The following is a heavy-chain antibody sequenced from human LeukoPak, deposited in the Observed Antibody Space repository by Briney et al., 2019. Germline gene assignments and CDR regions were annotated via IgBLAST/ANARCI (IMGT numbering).Heavy chain of an antibody. V-gene: IGHV1-24*01. J-gene: IGHJ4*02. D-gene: IGHD3-9*01. CDR1: GYTLTELS. CDR3: ATRLDLTGYYPYFDY. CDR2: FDPEDGET. Sequence: ASVTVSCKVSGYTLTELSMHWVRQAPGKGLEWMGGFDPEDGETIYAQKFQGRVTMTEDTSTDTAYMELSSLRSEDTAVYYCATRLDLTGYYPYFDYWGQGTLVTVSS.